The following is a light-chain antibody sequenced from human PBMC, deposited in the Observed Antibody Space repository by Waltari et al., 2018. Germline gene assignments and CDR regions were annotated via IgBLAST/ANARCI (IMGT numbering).Light chain of an antibody. CDR1: QGISNY. J-gene: IGKJ1*01. CDR3: QQLNSYQWT. V-gene: IGKV1-9*01. Sequence: IQLTHSPSSLSASVGDRVTIPCRASQGISNYLACYQQKPGKAPKLLSYAASTVQSGVPSRFSGSGSGTDFTLTISSLQPEDFATDYCQQLNSYQWTFGQGTKVEIK. CDR2: AAS.